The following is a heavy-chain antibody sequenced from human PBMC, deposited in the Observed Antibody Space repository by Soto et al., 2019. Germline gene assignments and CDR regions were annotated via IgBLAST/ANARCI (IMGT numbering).Heavy chain of an antibody. CDR2: IHYSGST. D-gene: IGHD3-3*01. Sequence: PSETLSLTCPVSGGSISIGTDYWGWIRRAPGKGLEWIGNIHYSGSTSYNPSLKSRVSISVDTSKNQFSLKLSSVTAADTAVYYCAREESITIFGVVINPYGMDVWGQGTTVTVSS. J-gene: IGHJ6*02. V-gene: IGHV4-39*07. CDR1: GGSISIGTDY. CDR3: AREESITIFGVVINPYGMDV.